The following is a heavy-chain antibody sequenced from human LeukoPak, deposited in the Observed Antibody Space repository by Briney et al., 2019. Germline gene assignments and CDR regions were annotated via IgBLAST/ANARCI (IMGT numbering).Heavy chain of an antibody. Sequence: ASVKVSCKASGYTFTSYDINWVRQASGQGLEWVGWMNPNSGNTGYAQKFQGRVTMTRNTSISTAYMELSSLRSEDTAVYYCASWSSWSTSRGSFDYWGQGTLVTVSS. CDR3: ASWSSWSTSRGSFDY. CDR2: MNPNSGNT. D-gene: IGHD2-2*01. J-gene: IGHJ4*02. CDR1: GYTFTSYD. V-gene: IGHV1-8*01.